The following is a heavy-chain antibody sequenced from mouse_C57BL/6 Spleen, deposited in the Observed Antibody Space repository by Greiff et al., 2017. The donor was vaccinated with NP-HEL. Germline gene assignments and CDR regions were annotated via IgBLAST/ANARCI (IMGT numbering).Heavy chain of an antibody. CDR3: ARGELGRGAWFAY. D-gene: IGHD4-1*01. J-gene: IGHJ3*01. CDR1: GYTFTSYW. Sequence: QVQLQQPGAELVKPGASVKLSCKASGYTFTSYWMHWVKQRPGQGLEWIGMIHPNSGSTNYNEKFKSKATLTVDKSSSTADMQLSSLTSEDSAVYYCARGELGRGAWFAYWGQGTLVTVSA. CDR2: IHPNSGST. V-gene: IGHV1-64*01.